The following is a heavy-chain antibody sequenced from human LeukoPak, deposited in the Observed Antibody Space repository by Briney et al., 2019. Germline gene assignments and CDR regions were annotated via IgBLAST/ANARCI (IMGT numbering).Heavy chain of an antibody. J-gene: IGHJ4*02. CDR2: IYSGGST. Sequence: PGGSLRLSCAASGFTVSSNSMSWVRQPPGKGLEWVSVIYSGGSTYYADSVKGRFTISRDNSKNTLYPQLNNLRAEDTAVYYCARDPYSSSWSHYFDYWGQGTLVTVSA. CDR1: GFTVSSNS. CDR3: ARDPYSSSWSHYFDY. V-gene: IGHV3-53*01. D-gene: IGHD6-13*01.